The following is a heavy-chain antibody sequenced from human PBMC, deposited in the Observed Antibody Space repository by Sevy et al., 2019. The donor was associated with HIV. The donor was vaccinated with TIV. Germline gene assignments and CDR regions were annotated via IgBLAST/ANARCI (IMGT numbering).Heavy chain of an antibody. Sequence: SETLSLTCAVYGGSFSGYYWSWIRQPPGKGLEWIGEINHSGSTNYNQSLKSRVTISVDTSKNQFSLKLSSVTAADTAVYYCARGPDILTGYYDWGQGTLVTVSS. CDR1: GGSFSGYY. J-gene: IGHJ4*02. V-gene: IGHV4-34*01. CDR2: INHSGST. CDR3: ARGPDILTGYYD. D-gene: IGHD3-9*01.